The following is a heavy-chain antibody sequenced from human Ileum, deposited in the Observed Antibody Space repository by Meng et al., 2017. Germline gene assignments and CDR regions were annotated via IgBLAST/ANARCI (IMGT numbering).Heavy chain of an antibody. Sequence: HVQLQESGPGLVKPSGTLSLTCAVSGDSLSSRDWWSWVRQPPGKGLEWIGEISQESGRTNYNPSLKSRVTISLDKSKNQFSLNLNSVTAADTAVYYCVRNEGYSLGDWGQGTLVTVSS. D-gene: IGHD2-21*01. CDR3: VRNEGYSLGD. V-gene: IGHV4-4*02. CDR2: ISQESGRT. CDR1: GDSLSSRDW. J-gene: IGHJ4*02.